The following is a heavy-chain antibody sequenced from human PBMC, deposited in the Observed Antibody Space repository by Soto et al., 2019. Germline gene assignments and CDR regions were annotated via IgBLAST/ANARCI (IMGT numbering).Heavy chain of an antibody. J-gene: IGHJ6*02. V-gene: IGHV1-2*02. D-gene: IGHD2-2*01. CDR1: GYTFTGYY. CDR2: INPNSGGT. CDR3: ARDKKVVVPAAYYYYGMDV. Sequence: ASVKVSCKASGYTFTGYYMHWVRQAPGQGLEWMGWINPNSGGTNYAQKFQGRVTMTRDTSISTAYMELSRLRSDDTAVYYCARDKKVVVPAAYYYYGMDVWGQGTTVTVSS.